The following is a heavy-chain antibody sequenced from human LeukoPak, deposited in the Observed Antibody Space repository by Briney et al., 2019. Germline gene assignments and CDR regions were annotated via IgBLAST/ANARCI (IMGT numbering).Heavy chain of an antibody. D-gene: IGHD3-10*01. Sequence: PGGSLRLSCAASGFTFSTYAMNWVRQAPGKGLEWVANIKQDGSEKYYVDSVKGRFTISRDNAKNSLYLQMNSLRAEDTAVYYCASLYGSGSYSSDWFDPWGQGTLVTVSS. J-gene: IGHJ5*02. CDR3: ASLYGSGSYSSDWFDP. CDR1: GFTFSTYA. CDR2: IKQDGSEK. V-gene: IGHV3-7*01.